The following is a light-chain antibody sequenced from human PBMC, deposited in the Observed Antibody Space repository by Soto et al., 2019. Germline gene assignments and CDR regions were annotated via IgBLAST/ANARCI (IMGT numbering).Light chain of an antibody. Sequence: DIQLTQSPSSLSASVGDRVTITCRASQMIDTYLNWYQQKPGKAPTLLIYAASRLQSGVPSRFRGSGSETHSTLTISGLQREDVATYYCQQGYSTPRTFGQGTNLEIK. CDR3: QQGYSTPRT. J-gene: IGKJ2*01. CDR2: AAS. CDR1: QMIDTY. V-gene: IGKV1-39*01.